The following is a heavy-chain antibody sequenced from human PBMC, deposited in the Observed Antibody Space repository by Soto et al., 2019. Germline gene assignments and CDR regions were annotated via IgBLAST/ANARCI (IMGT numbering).Heavy chain of an antibody. CDR2: ISNSGDTI. Sequence: SLPISDAASGFTYSTYEMNWVRQAPGKGLEWVSYISNSGDTIYYADSVKGRFTIFRDNAKNSLYLQMNSLRVEDTALYYCARDGSSFDYWGQGTLVTVSS. CDR3: ARDGSSFDY. V-gene: IGHV3-48*03. D-gene: IGHD6-13*01. CDR1: GFTYSTYE. J-gene: IGHJ4*02.